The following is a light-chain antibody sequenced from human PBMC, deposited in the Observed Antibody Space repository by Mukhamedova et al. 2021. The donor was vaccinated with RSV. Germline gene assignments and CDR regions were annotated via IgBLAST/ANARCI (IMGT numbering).Light chain of an antibody. CDR3: QSYDSSLSGVV. J-gene: IGLJ2*01. CDR1: SSNIGAGYD. V-gene: IGLV1-40*01. Sequence: GSSSNIGAGYDVHWYQQLPGTAPKLLIYGNSNRPSGVPDRFSGSKSGTPASLAITGLQAEDEADYYCQSYDSSLSGVVFGGGTKLT. CDR2: GNS.